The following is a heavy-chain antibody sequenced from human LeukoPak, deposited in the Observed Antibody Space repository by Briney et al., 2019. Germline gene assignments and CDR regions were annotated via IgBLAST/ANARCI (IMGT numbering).Heavy chain of an antibody. D-gene: IGHD3-3*01. Sequence: SETLSLTCTVSGGSISSSSYYWGWIRQPPGKGLEWIGSIYYSGSTYYNPSLKSRVTISVDTSKNQFSLKLSSVTAADTAVYYCAREPYDFWSGYYWVFDYWGQGTLVTVSS. J-gene: IGHJ4*02. CDR2: IYYSGST. CDR3: AREPYDFWSGYYWVFDY. V-gene: IGHV4-39*07. CDR1: GGSISSSSYY.